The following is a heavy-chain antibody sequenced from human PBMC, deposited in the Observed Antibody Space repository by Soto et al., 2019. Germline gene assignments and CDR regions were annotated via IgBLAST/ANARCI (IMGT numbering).Heavy chain of an antibody. CDR3: AREEDRNYVWTWFAP. J-gene: IGHJ5*02. CDR1: GESVSINSAS. Sequence: SQCRSLNCAVSGESVSINSASCNWIKQSPSRGLEWLGRTYYRSKWYNDYAVSVKSRITINPDTSKNQFSLQLNSVTPEDTAVYYCAREEDRNYVWTWFAPWGHGTLVTVSS. D-gene: IGHD4-4*01. V-gene: IGHV6-1*01. CDR2: TYYRSKWYN.